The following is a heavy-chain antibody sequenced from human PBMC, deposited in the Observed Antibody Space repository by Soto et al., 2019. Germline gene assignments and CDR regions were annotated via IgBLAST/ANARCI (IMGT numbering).Heavy chain of an antibody. Sequence: EVQLLESGGGLVRPGGSLRLSCAASGFTFYNYAMNWVRQAPGKGLEWVSTISGGGDGTYYADSVKGRFTISRDNSRNTVYLQMNSLRAEDTAVYYCAKKGLGSLATYCTTGDCNYAFDVWGQGTVVTVSS. D-gene: IGHD2-8*01. CDR3: AKKGLGSLATYCTTGDCNYAFDV. CDR2: ISGGGDGT. CDR1: GFTFYNYA. J-gene: IGHJ3*01. V-gene: IGHV3-23*01.